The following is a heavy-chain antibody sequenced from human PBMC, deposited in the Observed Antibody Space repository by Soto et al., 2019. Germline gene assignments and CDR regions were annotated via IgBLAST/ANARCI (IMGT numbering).Heavy chain of an antibody. J-gene: IGHJ6*02. D-gene: IGHD3-10*01. CDR2: INPNSGGT. V-gene: IGHV1-2*02. Sequence: ASLKVSGKASGYTFTGYYMHWVRQAPGQGLEWMGWINPNSGGTNYAQKFQGRVTMTRDTSISTAYMELSRLRSDDTAVYYCARVLRNYYYGMDVWGQGTTVTVSS. CDR1: GYTFTGYY. CDR3: ARVLRNYYYGMDV.